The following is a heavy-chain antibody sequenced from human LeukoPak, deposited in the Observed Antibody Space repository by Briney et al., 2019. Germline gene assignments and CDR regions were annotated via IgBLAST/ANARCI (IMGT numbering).Heavy chain of an antibody. Sequence: SETLSLTRTVSGGSISNYWSWVLQPPGTGLECIGYIYSSGSTHSNPSLTTRVTISVDTSNNHFSLNLSSVPAAHTAVYFCARWGSIAAARLDYWGQGTLVTVSS. D-gene: IGHD6-13*01. V-gene: IGHV4-59*01. CDR1: GGSISNY. CDR3: ARWGSIAAARLDY. J-gene: IGHJ4*02. CDR2: IYSSGST.